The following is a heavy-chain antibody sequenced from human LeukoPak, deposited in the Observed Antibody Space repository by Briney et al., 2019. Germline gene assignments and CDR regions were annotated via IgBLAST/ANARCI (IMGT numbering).Heavy chain of an antibody. V-gene: IGHV4-59*01. CDR2: IYYSGST. Sequence: SETLSLTCTVSGGSISSYYWSWIRQPPGKGLEWIGYIYYSGSTNYNPSLKSRVTISVDTSKNQFSLKLSSATAADTAVYYCARGGFLPSEYSSSWSNNWFDPWGQGTLVTVSS. CDR3: ARGGFLPSEYSSSWSNNWFDP. J-gene: IGHJ5*02. D-gene: IGHD6-13*01. CDR1: GGSISSYY.